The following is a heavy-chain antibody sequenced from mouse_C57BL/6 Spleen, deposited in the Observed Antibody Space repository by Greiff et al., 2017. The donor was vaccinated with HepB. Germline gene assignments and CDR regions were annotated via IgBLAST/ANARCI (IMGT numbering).Heavy chain of an antibody. CDR3: ARRALGRGPYLDY. V-gene: IGHV1-47*01. CDR2: FHPYNDAT. D-gene: IGHD4-1*01. J-gene: IGHJ2*01. Sequence: VQLQQSGAELVKPGASVKMSCKASGYTFTTYPIEWMKQNHGKSLEWIGNFHPYNDATKYNEKFKGKATLTVETYSSTVYLELSRLTSDDSAVYDGARRALGRGPYLDYWGQGTTRTVSS. CDR1: GYTFTTYP.